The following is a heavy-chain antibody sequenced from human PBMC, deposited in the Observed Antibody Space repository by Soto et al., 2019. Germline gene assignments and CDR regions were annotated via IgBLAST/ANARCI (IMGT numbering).Heavy chain of an antibody. CDR3: ARAPLDDSSVSLLVEFDD. D-gene: IGHD3-22*01. CDR2: INPNSGGT. J-gene: IGHJ4*02. Sequence: ASVKVSCKASGYTFTGYYMHWVRQAPGQGLEWMGWINPNSGGTNYAQKFQGWVTMTRDTSISTAYMELSRLRSDDTAVYYCARAPLDDSSVSLLVEFDDWGQGPLVTVSS. V-gene: IGHV1-2*04. CDR1: GYTFTGYY.